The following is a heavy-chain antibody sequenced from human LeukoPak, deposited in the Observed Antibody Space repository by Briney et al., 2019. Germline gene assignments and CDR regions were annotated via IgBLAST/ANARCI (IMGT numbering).Heavy chain of an antibody. Sequence: GGSLRLTCAASGFTFDDYAMHWVRQPPGKGLEWVSGISWNSGSIGYADSVKGRFTISRDNAKNSLYLQMNSLRAEDTSLYYCAKGYSKDYDYWGQGTLVTVSS. J-gene: IGHJ4*02. D-gene: IGHD1-1*01. V-gene: IGHV3-9*01. CDR2: ISWNSGSI. CDR1: GFTFDDYA. CDR3: AKGYSKDYDY.